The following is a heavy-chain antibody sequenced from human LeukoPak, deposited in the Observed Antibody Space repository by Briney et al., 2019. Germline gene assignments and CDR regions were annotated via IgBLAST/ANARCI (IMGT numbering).Heavy chain of an antibody. CDR3: TRDQGAGTYRSYGMDV. CDR1: GFTFSSHS. Sequence: PGGSLRLSCAASGFTFSSHSMSWVRQAPGKGLEWVSSISSTSIYIFYADSVKGRFTISKDDARNSLYLQMNSLRAEDTAIYYCTRDQGAGTYRSYGMDVWGQGTSVTVSS. D-gene: IGHD3-16*02. J-gene: IGHJ6*02. V-gene: IGHV3-21*01. CDR2: ISSTSIYI.